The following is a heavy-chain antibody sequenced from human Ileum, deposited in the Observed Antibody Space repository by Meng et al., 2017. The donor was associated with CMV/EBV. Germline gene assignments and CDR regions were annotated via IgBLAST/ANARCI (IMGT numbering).Heavy chain of an antibody. CDR1: GYTFTSYA. Sequence: SCKAYGYTFTSYAMHWVRQAPGQGLEWMGWINGANGNTKYSQKFQDRVTFTRDTSANTAYMEMRSLRSEDTAVYYCARIESGAHFDSWGQGTLVTVSS. V-gene: IGHV1-3*01. D-gene: IGHD4-17*01. CDR3: ARIESGAHFDS. J-gene: IGHJ4*02. CDR2: INGANGNT.